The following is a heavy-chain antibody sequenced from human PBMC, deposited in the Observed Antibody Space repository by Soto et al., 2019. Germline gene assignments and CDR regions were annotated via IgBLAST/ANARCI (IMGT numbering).Heavy chain of an antibody. D-gene: IGHD4-17*01. J-gene: IGHJ4*02. CDR2: ISYDGSNI. CDR3: ARNDYGTYYFDY. V-gene: IGHV3-30-3*01. CDR1: GFVFRNYA. Sequence: GGSLRLSCGASGFVFRNYAMHWVRQSPGKGLEWVAVISYDGSNIYYTDSVKGRFTISRDNSKNTLYLQMNSLRTEDTAVYYCARNDYGTYYFDYWGQGVLVTSPQ.